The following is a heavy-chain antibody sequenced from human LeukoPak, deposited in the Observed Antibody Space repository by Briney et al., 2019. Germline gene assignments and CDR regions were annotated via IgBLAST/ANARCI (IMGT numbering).Heavy chain of an antibody. D-gene: IGHD1-26*01. CDR1: GFTFSSYA. Sequence: GGSLRLSCAASGFTFSSYAMTWVRQAPGKGLEWVSSISDRDHNTYYADSVKGRFTISGDNSKNTLYLQMNSLRAEDTAVYYCAEEVGATYPTFDYWGRGTLVTVSS. J-gene: IGHJ4*02. CDR3: AEEVGATYPTFDY. CDR2: ISDRDHNT. V-gene: IGHV3-23*01.